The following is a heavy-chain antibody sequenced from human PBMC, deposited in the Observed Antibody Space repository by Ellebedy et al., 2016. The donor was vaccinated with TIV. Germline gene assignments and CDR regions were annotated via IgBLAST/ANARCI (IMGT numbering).Heavy chain of an antibody. CDR2: INYDGSEK. Sequence: GESLKISCTASGFKFDMYWMRWVRLTPGKGLEWVANINYDGSEKYYVDSVEGRFTISRDNDKNSLSLQMSSLRAEDTAVFYCARAWWAYYLDYWGPGTLVTVSS. CDR1: GFKFDMYW. D-gene: IGHD2-15*01. V-gene: IGHV3-7*03. CDR3: ARAWWAYYLDY. J-gene: IGHJ4*02.